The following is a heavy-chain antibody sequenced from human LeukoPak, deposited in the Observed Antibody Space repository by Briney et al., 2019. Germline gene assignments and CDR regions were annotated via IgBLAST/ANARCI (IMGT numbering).Heavy chain of an antibody. D-gene: IGHD3-3*01. CDR2: INHSGST. V-gene: IGHV4-34*01. CDR1: GGSFSGYY. Sequence: SETLSLTCAVYGGSFSGYYWSWIRQPPGKGLEWIGEINHSGSTNYNPSLKSRVTISVDTSKNQFSLKLTSVTAADTALYYCARDGRRITPIAWGQGTLVTVSS. J-gene: IGHJ4*02. CDR3: ARDGRRITPIA.